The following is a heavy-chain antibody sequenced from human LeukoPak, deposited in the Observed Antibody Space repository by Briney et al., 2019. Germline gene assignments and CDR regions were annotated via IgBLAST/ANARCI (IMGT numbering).Heavy chain of an antibody. CDR1: GFSFGDYG. D-gene: IGHD3-16*02. Sequence: GRSLRLSCAASGFSFGDYGMHWVRQAPGKELEWVAGILFDGSSTYYGDSVKGRFTISRDNSKNTLYLQMSSVRADDTAVYYCAKGYVWGSYRLCGFDSWGQGSLVTVSS. J-gene: IGHJ4*02. CDR2: ILFDGSST. V-gene: IGHV3-30*18. CDR3: AKGYVWGSYRLCGFDS.